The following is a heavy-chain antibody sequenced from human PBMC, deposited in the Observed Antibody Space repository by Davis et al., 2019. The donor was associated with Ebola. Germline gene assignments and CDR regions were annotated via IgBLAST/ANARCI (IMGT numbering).Heavy chain of an antibody. CDR2: IIPMFATA. CDR1: GGTFSTYD. V-gene: IGHV1-69*05. CDR3: ASSLDDY. Sequence: SVKVSCKASGGTFSTYDISWVRQAPGQGLEWMGGIIPMFATANYAQKFQGRVTMTRDTSTSTVYMELSSLRSEDTAVYYCASSLDDYWGQGTLVTVSS. J-gene: IGHJ4*02. D-gene: IGHD1-1*01.